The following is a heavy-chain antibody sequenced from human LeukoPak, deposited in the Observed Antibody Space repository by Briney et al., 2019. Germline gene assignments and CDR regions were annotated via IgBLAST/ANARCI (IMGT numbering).Heavy chain of an antibody. CDR1: GGSISSSSYY. V-gene: IGHV4-39*07. CDR2: IYYSGST. CDR3: SSLSYYYYGMDV. J-gene: IGHJ6*02. Sequence: KPSETLSLTCTVSGGSISSSSYYWGWIRQPPGKGLEWIGSIYYSGSTYYNPSLKSRVTISVDTSKNQFSLKLSSVTAADTAVYYCSSLSYYYYGMDVWGQGTTVTVSS. D-gene: IGHD2-2*01.